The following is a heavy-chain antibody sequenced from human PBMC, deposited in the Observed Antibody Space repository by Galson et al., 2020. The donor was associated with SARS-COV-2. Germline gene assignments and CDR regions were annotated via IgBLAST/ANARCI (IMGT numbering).Heavy chain of an antibody. CDR3: ARGHWGRDY. Sequence: GESLKISCVGSGFTFSIHWMSWVRQAPGKGLEWVADIKPDGSDKYYLDSVKGRFTIARDNAKNSVYLQMNSLRAEDTAMYYCARGHWGRDYWGQGTLVTVSS. V-gene: IGHV3-7*04. J-gene: IGHJ4*02. D-gene: IGHD7-27*01. CDR2: IKPDGSDK. CDR1: GFTFSIHW.